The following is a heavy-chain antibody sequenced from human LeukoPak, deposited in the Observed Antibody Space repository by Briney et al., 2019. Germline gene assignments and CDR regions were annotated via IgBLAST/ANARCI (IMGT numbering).Heavy chain of an antibody. Sequence: PETLSLTRTVSGDPITTSSDYKWTWLRQPPRKGLEWIGYIYYSGSTNYNPSLQSRVTISVDTSNNQFSLKLTSVTAADTAVYYCAREYSAFDYWGQGTLVTVSS. V-gene: IGHV4-61*08. D-gene: IGHD5-12*01. CDR1: GDPITTSSDY. J-gene: IGHJ4*02. CDR3: AREYSAFDY. CDR2: IYYSGST.